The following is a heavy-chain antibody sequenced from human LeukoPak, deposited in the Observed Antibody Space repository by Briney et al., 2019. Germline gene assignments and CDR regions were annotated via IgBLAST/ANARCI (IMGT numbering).Heavy chain of an antibody. J-gene: IGHJ4*02. CDR1: GFTFSSYW. CDR2: IKQGGSEK. CDR3: ARVSSSMGGAADY. Sequence: GGSLRLSCAASGFTFSSYWMSWVRQAPGKGLEWVANIKQGGSEKYYVDSVKGRFTISRDNAKNSVYLEMNSLRAEDTAVYYCARVSSSMGGAADYWGQGTLVTVSS. D-gene: IGHD6-6*01. V-gene: IGHV3-7*01.